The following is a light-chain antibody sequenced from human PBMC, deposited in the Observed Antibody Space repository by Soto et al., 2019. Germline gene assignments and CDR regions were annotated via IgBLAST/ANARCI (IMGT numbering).Light chain of an antibody. Sequence: EIDRKRAAATLSVAPGGRATLSCRASQNVGGSVAWYQQKPGQAPRLLIYRASTRATGIPARFSGSGSGTEFTLTIRRPQSDDFAVYSCQQSRPFAQGTKVDIK. CDR1: QNVGGS. CDR2: RAS. J-gene: IGKJ2*01. V-gene: IGKV3-15*01. CDR3: QQSRP.